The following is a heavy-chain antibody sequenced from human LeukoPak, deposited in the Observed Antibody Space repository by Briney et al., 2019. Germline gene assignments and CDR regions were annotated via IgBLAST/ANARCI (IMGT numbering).Heavy chain of an antibody. CDR2: IYYNGNT. J-gene: IGHJ6*03. CDR3: ARGGWSMDV. V-gene: IGHV4-59*01. CDR1: GGSISPYY. D-gene: IGHD2-15*01. Sequence: SETLSLTCTVSGGSISPYYWTWLRQPPGKGLEWIAFIYYNGNTNYNPSLKSRVTILVDTSKNQFSLKGNSVTAADTAVYYCARGGWSMDVWGKGTTVTVSS.